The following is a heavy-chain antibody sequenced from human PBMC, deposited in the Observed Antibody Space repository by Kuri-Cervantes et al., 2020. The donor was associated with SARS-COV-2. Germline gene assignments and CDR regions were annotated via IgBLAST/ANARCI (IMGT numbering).Heavy chain of an antibody. CDR2: IYTSGST. CDR1: GGSISSYY. Sequence: SETLSLTCTVSGGSISSYYWSWIRQPAGKGLERIGRIYTSGSTNYNPSLKSRVTMSVDTSKNQFSLKLSSVIAADTAVYYCARVGVYCSSTSCYPNWFDPWGQGTLVTVSS. CDR3: ARVGVYCSSTSCYPNWFDP. D-gene: IGHD2-2*01. J-gene: IGHJ5*02. V-gene: IGHV4-4*07.